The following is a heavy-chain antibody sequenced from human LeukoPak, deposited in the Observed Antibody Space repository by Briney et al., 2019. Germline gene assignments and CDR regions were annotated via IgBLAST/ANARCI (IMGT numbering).Heavy chain of an antibody. V-gene: IGHV1-2*06. J-gene: IGHJ6*03. CDR2: INPNSGGT. CDR3: ARGNSGSYGFFVGYYYYMDV. Sequence: GASVKVSCKASGYTFTDYYMYWVRQGPGQGLEWMGRINPNSGGTNYAQKFQGRVTMTRDTSISTAYMELSRLRSDDTAVYYCARGNSGSYGFFVGYYYYMDVWGKGTTVTISS. D-gene: IGHD1-26*01. CDR1: GYTFTDYY.